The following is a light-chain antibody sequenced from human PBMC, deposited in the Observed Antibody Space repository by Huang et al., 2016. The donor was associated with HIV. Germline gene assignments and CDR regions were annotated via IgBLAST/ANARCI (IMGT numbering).Light chain of an antibody. Sequence: DIQMTQSPSTLSASVGDRVTITCRASQSISSWLAWYQQKPGKAPKLLIYDASRLERGVPSRLSGSGSGTECTLTISSLQPDNFATYYCQQYNSYPWTFGQGTKVEIK. CDR3: QQYNSYPWT. V-gene: IGKV1-5*01. CDR2: DAS. J-gene: IGKJ1*01. CDR1: QSISSW.